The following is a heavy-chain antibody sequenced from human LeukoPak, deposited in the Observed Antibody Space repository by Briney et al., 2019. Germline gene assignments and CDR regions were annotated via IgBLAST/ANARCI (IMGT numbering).Heavy chain of an antibody. CDR2: INPSGGST. D-gene: IGHD3-3*01. J-gene: IGHJ6*02. V-gene: IGHV1-46*01. Sequence: ASVKVSCKASGYTFTSYYMHWVRQAPGQGLEWMGLINPSGGSTSYAQKFQGRVTMTRDTSTSTVYMELSSLRSEDTAVYYCARVSDSTYYDFWSGSEGDYYYGMDVWGQGTTVTVSS. CDR1: GYTFTSYY. CDR3: ARVSDSTYYDFWSGSEGDYYYGMDV.